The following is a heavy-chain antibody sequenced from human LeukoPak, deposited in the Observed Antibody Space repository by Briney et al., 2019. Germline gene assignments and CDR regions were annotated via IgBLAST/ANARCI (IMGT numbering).Heavy chain of an antibody. D-gene: IGHD3-22*01. J-gene: IGHJ4*02. CDR1: GDSVSSNTYY. CDR2: ISYSGST. V-gene: IGHV4-61*01. CDR3: ARGNLYYYDSSGYYFKFDY. Sequence: SSETLSLTCTVSGDSVSSNTYYWSWIRQPPGKGLECIGYISYSGSTNYNPSLKSRVTISVDTSKNQFSLKLSSVTAADTAVYYCARGNLYYYDSSGYYFKFDYWGQGTLVTVSS.